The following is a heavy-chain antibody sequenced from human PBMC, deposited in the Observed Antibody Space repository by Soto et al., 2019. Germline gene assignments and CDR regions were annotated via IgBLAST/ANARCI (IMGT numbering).Heavy chain of an antibody. J-gene: IGHJ4*02. V-gene: IGHV4-39*01. CDR2: IFYSGNT. CDR1: GGSIATNSYY. CDR3: ARRFGMCFDY. Sequence: SETLSLTCTVSGGSIATNSYYWGWIRQSPGKGLEWIGNIFYSGNTYYNPSLKSRVTISVDTSTNQFSLKVTSVTAADTAVYYCARRFGMCFDYWDEGTLVTVSP. D-gene: IGHD3-10*01.